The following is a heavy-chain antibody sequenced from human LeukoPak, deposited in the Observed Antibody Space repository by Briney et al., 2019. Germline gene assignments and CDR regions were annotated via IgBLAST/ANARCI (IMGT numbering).Heavy chain of an antibody. V-gene: IGHV3-23*01. CDR2: INGIGGST. J-gene: IGHJ4*02. Sequence: GGSLRLSCAASGFTFSSYAMSWVRRAPGKGLEWVSAINGIGGSTYYADSVKGRFTISRDNAKNSLYLQMNSLRAEDTAVYYCATSLRSGYSYGYTTFDYWGQGTLVTVSS. CDR3: ATSLRSGYSYGYTTFDY. CDR1: GFTFSSYA. D-gene: IGHD5-18*01.